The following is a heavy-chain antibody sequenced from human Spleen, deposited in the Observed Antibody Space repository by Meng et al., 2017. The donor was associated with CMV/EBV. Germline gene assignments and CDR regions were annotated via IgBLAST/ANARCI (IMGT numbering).Heavy chain of an antibody. CDR1: GFTFDDYT. CDR2: ISWDGGST. V-gene: IGHV3-43*01. D-gene: IGHD5-24*01. Sequence: GGSLRLSCAASGFTFDDYTMHWVRQAPGKGLEWVSLISWDGGSTYYADSVKGRFTISRDNSKNSLYLQMNSLRTEDTALYYCAKDIGWLQNLGGFDYWGQGTLVTVSS. CDR3: AKDIGWLQNLGGFDY. J-gene: IGHJ4*02.